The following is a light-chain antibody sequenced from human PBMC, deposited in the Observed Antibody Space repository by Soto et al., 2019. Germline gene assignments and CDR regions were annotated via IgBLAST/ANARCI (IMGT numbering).Light chain of an antibody. V-gene: IGKV3-20*01. Sequence: IVLTQSPGTLSLSPGERATLSCRASQSVSTSYLAWYQQKPGQAPRLLIYDASTRASGVPGRFSGSASGTDFTLTINRLEPEDFAVYYCQQYGPTPMYTFGQGTNLEMK. CDR3: QQYGPTPMYT. J-gene: IGKJ2*01. CDR2: DAS. CDR1: QSVSTSY.